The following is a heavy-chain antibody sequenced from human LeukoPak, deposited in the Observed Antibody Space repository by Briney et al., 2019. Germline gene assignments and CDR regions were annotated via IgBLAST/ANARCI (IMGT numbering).Heavy chain of an antibody. D-gene: IGHD3-22*01. CDR1: GFTFNNYG. V-gene: IGHV3-30*02. Sequence: PGGSLRLSCEASGFTFNNYGMHWVRQAPGKGLEWVAFIRYDGSHKYYADSVKGRFSISRDNSQNTLYLQMNSLRAEDRALYYCARDALYYYDSSGYYFYYMDVWGKGTTVTISS. CDR3: ARDALYYYDSSGYYFYYMDV. CDR2: IRYDGSHK. J-gene: IGHJ6*03.